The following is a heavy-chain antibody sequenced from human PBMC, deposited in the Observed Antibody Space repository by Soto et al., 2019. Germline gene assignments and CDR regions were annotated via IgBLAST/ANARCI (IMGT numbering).Heavy chain of an antibody. D-gene: IGHD3-3*01. Sequence: GGSLRLSCTASGFTFGDYAMSWFRQAPGKGLEWVGFIRSKAYGGTTEYAASVKGRFTISRDDSKSIAYLQMNSLKTEDTAVYYCTRDGVIPIILRGDYYYYMDVWGKGTTVTVSS. J-gene: IGHJ6*03. CDR1: GFTFGDYA. CDR2: IRSKAYGGTT. V-gene: IGHV3-49*03. CDR3: TRDGVIPIILRGDYYYYMDV.